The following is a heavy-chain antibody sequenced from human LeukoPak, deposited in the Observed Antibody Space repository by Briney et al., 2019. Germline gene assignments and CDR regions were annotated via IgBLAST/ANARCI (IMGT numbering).Heavy chain of an antibody. J-gene: IGHJ4*02. CDR2: IKQDGSEK. D-gene: IGHD3-22*01. V-gene: IGHV3-7*04. Sequence: GGSLRLSCAASGFTFSNYWMSWVRQAPGKGLEWVANIKQDGSEKYFVDSVKGRFTISRDNAKNTLYLQMNTLRAEDTAVYYCARAYYYDGSGYYRPFDYWGQGTLVTVSS. CDR1: GFTFSNYW. CDR3: ARAYYYDGSGYYRPFDY.